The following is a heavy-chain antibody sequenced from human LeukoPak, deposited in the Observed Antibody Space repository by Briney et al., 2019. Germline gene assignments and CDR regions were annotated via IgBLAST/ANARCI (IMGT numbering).Heavy chain of an antibody. Sequence: SETLSLTCAVYGGSFSGYYWSWIRQPPGKGLEWIGEINHSGSTNYNPSLKSRVTISVDTSKNQFSLKLSSVTAADTAVYYCARDYYDILTGYPVPCYYFDYWGQGTLVTVSS. CDR2: INHSGST. CDR3: ARDYYDILTGYPVPCYYFDY. D-gene: IGHD3-9*01. V-gene: IGHV4-34*01. J-gene: IGHJ4*02. CDR1: GGSFSGYY.